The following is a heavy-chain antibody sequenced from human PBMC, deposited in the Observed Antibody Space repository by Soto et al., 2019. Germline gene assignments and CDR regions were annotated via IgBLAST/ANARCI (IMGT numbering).Heavy chain of an antibody. CDR1: GGSISSYY. CDR2: IYYSGST. CDR3: ARSSGWSPFLFDY. Sequence: QVQLQESGPGLVKPSETLSLTCTVSGGSISSYYWSWIRQPPGKGLEWIGYIYYSGSTNYNPSLKGRVTMSVDTSKNQFSLKLSSVTAADTAVYYCARSSGWSPFLFDYWGQGTLVTVSS. V-gene: IGHV4-59*01. D-gene: IGHD6-19*01. J-gene: IGHJ4*02.